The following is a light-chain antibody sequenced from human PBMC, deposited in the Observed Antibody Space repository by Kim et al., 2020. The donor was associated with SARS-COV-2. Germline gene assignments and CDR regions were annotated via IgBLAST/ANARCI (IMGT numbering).Light chain of an antibody. CDR3: SSHTSTNTLI. CDR1: SRDVGGYNY. V-gene: IGLV2-14*04. J-gene: IGLJ2*01. Sequence: GQSITISCTGTSRDVGGYNYVSWYQQHPGKAPKLMIYDVSKRPSGVSNRFSGSKSGNTASLTISGLQAEDEADYYCSSHTSTNTLIFGGGTQLTVL. CDR2: DVS.